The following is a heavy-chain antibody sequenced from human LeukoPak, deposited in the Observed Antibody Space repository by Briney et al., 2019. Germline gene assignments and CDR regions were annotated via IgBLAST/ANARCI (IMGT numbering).Heavy chain of an antibody. D-gene: IGHD3-22*01. V-gene: IGHV3-7*05. CDR3: ARFRYYDSSGYYYYFDY. J-gene: IGHJ4*02. CDR2: IKQDGSEK. CDR1: GFTFSSYW. Sequence: GGSLRLSCAASGFTFSSYWMSWVRQAPGKGLEWVANIKQDGSEKYYVDSVKGRFTISRDNTKNSLYLQMNSLGAEDTAVYYCARFRYYDSSGYYYYFDYWGQGTLVTVSS.